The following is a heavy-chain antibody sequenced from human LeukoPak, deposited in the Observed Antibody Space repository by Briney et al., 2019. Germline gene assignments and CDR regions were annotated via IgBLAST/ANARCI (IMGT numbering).Heavy chain of an antibody. Sequence: GASVKVSCKASGYTFTSYDINWVRQATGQGLEWMGWMNPNSGNTGYAQKFQGRVTMTRNTSISTAYMELSSLRSEDTAVYYCARAARTIVVVPPPMPCSPPWGQEPLLPVP. V-gene: IGHV1-8*01. CDR3: ARAARTIVVVPPPMPCSPP. CDR2: MNPNSGNT. CDR1: GYTFTSYD. D-gene: IGHD2-2*01. J-gene: IGHJ5*02.